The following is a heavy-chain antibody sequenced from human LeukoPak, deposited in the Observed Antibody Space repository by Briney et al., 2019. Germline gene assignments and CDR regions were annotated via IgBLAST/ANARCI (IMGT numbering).Heavy chain of an antibody. Sequence: PSETLSLTCTVSGGSISSYHWIWIRQPPGKGPEWIGYIHYSGSTNYNPSLKSRVTTSVDTSKKQFSLKLRSVTAADTAVYYCARSVSWGLLVRDDAFDIWGQGTMVTVSS. V-gene: IGHV4-59*08. CDR1: GGSISSYH. D-gene: IGHD2-21*01. CDR3: ARSVSWGLLVRDDAFDI. CDR2: IHYSGST. J-gene: IGHJ3*02.